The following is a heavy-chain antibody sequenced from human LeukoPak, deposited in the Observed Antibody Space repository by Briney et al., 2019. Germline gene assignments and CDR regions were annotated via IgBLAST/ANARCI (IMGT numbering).Heavy chain of an antibody. V-gene: IGHV4-59*01. Sequence: PSETLSLTCTVSGGSISSYYWSWIRQPPGKGLEWIGYIYYSGSTNYNPSLKSRVTISVDTSKNQFSLKLSSVTAADTAVYYCARDSSSWGGWFDPWGQGTLVTVSA. D-gene: IGHD6-13*01. J-gene: IGHJ5*02. CDR3: ARDSSSWGGWFDP. CDR1: GGSISSYY. CDR2: IYYSGST.